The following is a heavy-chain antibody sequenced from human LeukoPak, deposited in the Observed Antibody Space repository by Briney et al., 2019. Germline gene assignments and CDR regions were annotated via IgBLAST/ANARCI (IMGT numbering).Heavy chain of an antibody. CDR3: ANIGSSTFGSTGF. Sequence: GGSLRLCCVASGFTFSTYGMIWVRQAPGKGPEWVSLVSNSGDTTNYADSVKGRFTISRDNSKNTLYLQMDSLRAEDTAAYYCANIGSSTFGSTGFWGQGTLVTVSS. D-gene: IGHD3-16*01. J-gene: IGHJ4*02. V-gene: IGHV3-23*01. CDR1: GFTFSTYG. CDR2: VSNSGDTT.